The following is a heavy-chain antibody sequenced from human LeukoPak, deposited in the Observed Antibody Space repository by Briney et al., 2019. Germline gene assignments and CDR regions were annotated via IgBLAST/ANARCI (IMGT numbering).Heavy chain of an antibody. J-gene: IGHJ6*03. CDR1: GFTFSSYS. CDR2: VSTGSNYI. Sequence: GGSLRLSCTASGFTFSSYSLNWVRQAPGKGLEWVSSVSTGSNYIYYADSVKGRFTISRDNDKNSLYLQMNSLRVEDTAVYYCARGRNYYYMDVWGKGTTVTVSS. CDR3: ARGRNYYYMDV. V-gene: IGHV3-21*01.